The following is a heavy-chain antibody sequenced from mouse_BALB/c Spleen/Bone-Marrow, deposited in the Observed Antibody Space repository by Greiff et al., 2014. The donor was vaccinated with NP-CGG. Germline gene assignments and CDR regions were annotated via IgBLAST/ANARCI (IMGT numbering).Heavy chain of an antibody. D-gene: IGHD1-1*01. Sequence: LVKTGASVKMSCKASGYSFTGYYMHWVKQSHGKSLEWTGYISCYNGATSYNQKFKGKATFTVDTSSSTAYMQFNSLTSEDSAVYYCARHYGSSYGAMDYWGQGTSVTVSS. CDR3: ARHYGSSYGAMDY. CDR2: ISCYNGAT. CDR1: GYSFTGYY. J-gene: IGHJ4*01. V-gene: IGHV1S34*01.